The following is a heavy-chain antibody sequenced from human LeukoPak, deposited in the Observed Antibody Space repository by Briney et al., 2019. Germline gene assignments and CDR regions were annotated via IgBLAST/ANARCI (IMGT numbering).Heavy chain of an antibody. Sequence: PGGSLRLSCAASGFTFSSYGMHWVRQAPGKGLEWVAVISYDGTTEYYVDSVKGRFTISRDNAKTSLYLQMNSLRAEDTAVYYCARDDRYSYGYSQSGHFDYWGQGILVTVSS. CDR2: ISYDGTTE. V-gene: IGHV3-30*03. CDR3: ARDDRYSYGYSQSGHFDY. CDR1: GFTFSSYG. J-gene: IGHJ4*02. D-gene: IGHD5-18*01.